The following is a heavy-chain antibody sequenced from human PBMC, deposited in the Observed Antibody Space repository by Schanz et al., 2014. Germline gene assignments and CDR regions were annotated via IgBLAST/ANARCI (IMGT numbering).Heavy chain of an antibody. CDR3: ARDQASTH. Sequence: EVQLVESGGGLVQPGGSLRLSCAASGFSISDHTMRWDRQAPGKGLAPVSVTYLGGNTDYADSVKGRFTISRDDSKNTLHLQMNSLRSEDTAIYFCARDQASTHWGQGTPVTVSS. V-gene: IGHV3-66*01. CDR2: TYLGGNT. CDR1: GFSISDHT. J-gene: IGHJ4*02.